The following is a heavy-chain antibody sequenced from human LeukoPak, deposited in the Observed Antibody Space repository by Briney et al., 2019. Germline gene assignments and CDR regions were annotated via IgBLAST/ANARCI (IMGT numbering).Heavy chain of an antibody. J-gene: IGHJ4*02. CDR3: ARGAYYGSGSYYNALDY. CDR1: GFTFSSYS. D-gene: IGHD3-10*01. CDR2: ISSSSSYI. Sequence: PGGSLRLSCAASGFTFSSYSMNWVRQAPGKGLEWVSSISSSSSYIYYADSVKGRFTISRDNAKNSLYLQMNSLRAEDTAVYYCARGAYYGSGSYYNALDYWGQGTLVTVSS. V-gene: IGHV3-21*01.